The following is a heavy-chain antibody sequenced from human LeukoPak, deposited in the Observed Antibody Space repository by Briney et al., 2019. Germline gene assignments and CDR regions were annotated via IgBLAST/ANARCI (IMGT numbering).Heavy chain of an antibody. V-gene: IGHV3-15*01. CDR1: GFTFSNAW. Sequence: PGGSLRLSCAASGFTFSNAWMSWVRQAPGKGLEWVGRIKSKIDGGTIEYAAPVKGRFTISRDDSKNTLYLQMNSLKTEDTAVYYCTTSGLVSGWYQEYFDYWGQGTLVTVSS. CDR2: IKSKIDGGTI. D-gene: IGHD6-19*01. J-gene: IGHJ4*02. CDR3: TTSGLVSGWYQEYFDY.